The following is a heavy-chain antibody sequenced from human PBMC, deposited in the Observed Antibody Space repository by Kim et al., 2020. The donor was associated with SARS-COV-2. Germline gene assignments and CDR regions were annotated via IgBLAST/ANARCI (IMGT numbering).Heavy chain of an antibody. CDR2: ISYDGSNK. Sequence: GGSLRLSCAASGFTFSSYGMHWVRQAPGKGLEWVAVISYDGSNKYYADSVKGRFTISRDNSKNTLYLQMNSLRAEDTAVYYCAKSSGSYHGYFDYWGQGTLVTVSS. J-gene: IGHJ4*02. CDR1: GFTFSSYG. CDR3: AKSSGSYHGYFDY. D-gene: IGHD1-26*01. V-gene: IGHV3-30*18.